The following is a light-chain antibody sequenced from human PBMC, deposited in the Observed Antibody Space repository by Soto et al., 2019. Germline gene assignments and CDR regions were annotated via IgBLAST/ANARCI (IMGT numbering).Light chain of an antibody. J-gene: IGKJ1*01. CDR3: QQYSSSGT. V-gene: IGKV3-20*01. CDR1: QSVSNNY. Sequence: EIVLTQSPGTLSLSLGERATLSCRASQSVSNNYLAWYQQKPGQAPRLLIYGASNRATGIPDMFSGIGSWTDFTLTISSLEPEDFAVYYCQQYSSSGTFGQGTKVDIK. CDR2: GAS.